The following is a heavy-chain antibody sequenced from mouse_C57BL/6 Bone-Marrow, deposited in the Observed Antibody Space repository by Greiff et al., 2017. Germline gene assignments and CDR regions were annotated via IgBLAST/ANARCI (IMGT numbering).Heavy chain of an antibody. V-gene: IGHV1-76*01. J-gene: IGHJ2*01. Sequence: QVQLQQSGAELVRPGASVKLSCKASGYTFTDYYINWVKQRPGQGLEWIARIYPGSGNTYYNEKFKGKATLTAEKSSSTAYMQLSSLTSEDSAVYFCAITTVVATYYFDYWGQGTTLTVSS. CDR2: IYPGSGNT. D-gene: IGHD1-1*01. CDR1: GYTFTDYY. CDR3: AITTVVATYYFDY.